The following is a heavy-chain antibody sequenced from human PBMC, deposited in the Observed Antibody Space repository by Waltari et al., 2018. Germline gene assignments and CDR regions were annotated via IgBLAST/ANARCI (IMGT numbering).Heavy chain of an antibody. CDR2: IYYIGST. CDR3: ARGPARGSYSDY. V-gene: IGHV4-59*01. D-gene: IGHD1-26*01. J-gene: IGHJ4*02. CDR1: GGSISSYY. Sequence: QVQLQESGPGLVKPSETLSLTCTVSGGSISSYYWSWIRQPPGKGLEWIGYIYYIGSTNYNPSLKSRVTISVDTSKNQFSLKLSSVTAADTAVYYCARGPARGSYSDYWGQGTLVTVSS.